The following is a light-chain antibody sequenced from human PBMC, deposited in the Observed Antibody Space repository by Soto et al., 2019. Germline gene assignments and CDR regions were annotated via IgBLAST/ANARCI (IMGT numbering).Light chain of an antibody. CDR3: QSYDNTLSGVV. V-gene: IGLV1-40*01. J-gene: IGLJ2*01. CDR1: ASNIGEDYD. Sequence: QSILTQPPSVSGAPGQRVTISCTGSASNIGEDYDVHWYLHLPGTAPKLLIFGNSHRPSGVPDRFSASKSGTSASLAITGLQAEDEADYYCQSYDNTLSGVVFGGGTKLTVL. CDR2: GNS.